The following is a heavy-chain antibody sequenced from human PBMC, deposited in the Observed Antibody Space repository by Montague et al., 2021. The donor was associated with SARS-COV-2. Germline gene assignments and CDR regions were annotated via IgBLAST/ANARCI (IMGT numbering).Heavy chain of an antibody. CDR2: ISYDGSNK. J-gene: IGHJ6*02. Sequence: SLRLSCAASGFTFSSYAMHWVRQAPGKGLEWVAVISYDGSNKYYSDSVKGRFTISRDNYKNTLYLQMNSLRAEDTAVYYCASLVLEYSSSWYLVDYYYTGLDYWGQGTTVTVSS. D-gene: IGHD6-13*01. CDR3: ASLVLEYSSSWYLVDYYYTGLDY. CDR1: GFTFSSYA. V-gene: IGHV3-30-3*01.